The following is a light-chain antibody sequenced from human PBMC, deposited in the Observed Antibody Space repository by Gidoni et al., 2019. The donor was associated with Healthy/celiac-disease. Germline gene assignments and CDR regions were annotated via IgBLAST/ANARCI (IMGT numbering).Light chain of an antibody. CDR3: QAWDSSTVV. Sequence: SYELTQPPSLSVSPGHTASIPCSGDKLGDKYACWYQQKPGQSPVLVIYQDSKRPSGIPERFSGSNSGNTATLTISGTQAMDEADYYCQAWDSSTVVFGGGTKLTVL. CDR1: KLGDKY. CDR2: QDS. V-gene: IGLV3-1*01. J-gene: IGLJ2*01.